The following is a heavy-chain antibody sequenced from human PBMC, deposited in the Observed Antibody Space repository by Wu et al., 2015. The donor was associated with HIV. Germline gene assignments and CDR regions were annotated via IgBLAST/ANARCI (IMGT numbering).Heavy chain of an antibody. V-gene: IGHV1-69*13. CDR2: IIPIFGTA. CDR1: GGTFSSYA. Sequence: QVQLVQSGAEVKKPGSSVKVSCKASGGTFSSYAISWVRQAPGQGLEWMGRIIPIFGTANYAQKFQGRVTITADESTSTAYMELSSLRSEDTAVYYCARGYSSGWTDYYYYGMDVSGPKGPRSPSPQ. CDR3: ARGYSSGWTDYYYYGMDV. J-gene: IGHJ6*01. D-gene: IGHD6-19*01.